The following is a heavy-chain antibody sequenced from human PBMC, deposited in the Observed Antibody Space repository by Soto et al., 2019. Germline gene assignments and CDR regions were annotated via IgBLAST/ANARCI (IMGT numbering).Heavy chain of an antibody. Sequence: QVQLVQSGAEVKKPGSSVKVSCKASGGTFSSYAISWVRQAPGQGLEWMGGIIPIFGTANYAQKFQGRVTITADESTSTAYRELSSLRSEDTAVYYCARKPGRGWEYYYGMDVWGQGTTVTVSS. CDR3: ARKPGRGWEYYYGMDV. J-gene: IGHJ6*02. CDR2: IIPIFGTA. V-gene: IGHV1-69*01. CDR1: GGTFSSYA. D-gene: IGHD1-26*01.